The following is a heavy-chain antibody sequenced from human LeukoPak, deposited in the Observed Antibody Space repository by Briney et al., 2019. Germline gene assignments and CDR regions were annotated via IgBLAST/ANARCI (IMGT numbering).Heavy chain of an antibody. J-gene: IGHJ6*03. D-gene: IGHD6-25*01. Sequence: SETLSLTCTVSGDSISSASYSWSWIRQPAGKGLEWIGRIYSSGSTNCNPSLKSRVTISVDTSKNQFSLRLSSVTAADTAVYYCARSYSSVSVLSYYYFYMDVWGKGTTVTVSS. CDR2: IYSSGST. V-gene: IGHV4-61*02. CDR3: ARSYSSVSVLSYYYFYMDV. CDR1: GDSISSASYS.